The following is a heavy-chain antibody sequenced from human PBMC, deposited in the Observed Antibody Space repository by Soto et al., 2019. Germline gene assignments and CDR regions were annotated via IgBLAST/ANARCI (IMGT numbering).Heavy chain of an antibody. D-gene: IGHD6-25*01. CDR2: IYFSGST. CDR3: AGGERENWFDP. V-gene: IGHV4-59*01. J-gene: IGHJ5*02. Sequence: PSETLSLTCSVSGDSITSYYWSWIRQPPGKGLEWIGYIYFSGSTNYNPSLKSRVTISVDTSKNQFSLKLSSVTAADTAVYYCAGGERENWFDPWGQGTLVTVSS. CDR1: GDSITSYY.